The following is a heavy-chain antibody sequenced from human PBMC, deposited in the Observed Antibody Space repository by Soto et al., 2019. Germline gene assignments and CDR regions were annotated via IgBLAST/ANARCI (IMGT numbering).Heavy chain of an antibody. V-gene: IGHV3-11*06. CDR3: ARDKQKGQYYYGMDV. CDR2: ISSSSSYT. Sequence: QVQLVESGGCLVKPGGSLRLSCAASGFTFSDYYMSWIRQAPGKGLEWVSYISSSSSYTNYADSVKGRFTISRDNAKNSLYLQMNSLRAEDTAVYYCARDKQKGQYYYGMDVWGQGTTVTVSS. J-gene: IGHJ6*02. CDR1: GFTFSDYY. D-gene: IGHD6-13*01.